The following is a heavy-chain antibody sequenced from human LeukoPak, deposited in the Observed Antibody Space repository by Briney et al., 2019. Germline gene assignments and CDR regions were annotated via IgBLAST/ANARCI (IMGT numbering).Heavy chain of an antibody. CDR3: ERGHYDSGGYNDY. CDR1: GGSISSYY. J-gene: IGHJ4*02. V-gene: IGHV4-59*01. D-gene: IGHD3-22*01. Sequence: SETLSLTCTVSGGSISSYYWSWIRQPPGKGLEWIGYIYYSGSTNYNPSLKSRVTISVDTSKNQFSLKLSSVTAADTAVYYCERGHYDSGGYNDYWGQGTLVTVSS. CDR2: IYYSGST.